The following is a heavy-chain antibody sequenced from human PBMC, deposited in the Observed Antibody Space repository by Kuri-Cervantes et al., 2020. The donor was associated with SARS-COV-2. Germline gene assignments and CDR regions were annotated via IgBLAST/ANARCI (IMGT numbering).Heavy chain of an antibody. J-gene: IGHJ4*02. V-gene: IGHV3-48*01. Sequence: GGSLRLSCAASGFTFSSYSMNWVRQAPGKGLEWVSYISSSSSTIYYADSVKGRFTISRDNVKKSLYLQMNSLRAEDTAVYYCAKADKRGYISYWGQGTLVTSPQ. D-gene: IGHD6-19*01. CDR3: AKADKRGYISY. CDR2: ISSSSSTI. CDR1: GFTFSSYS.